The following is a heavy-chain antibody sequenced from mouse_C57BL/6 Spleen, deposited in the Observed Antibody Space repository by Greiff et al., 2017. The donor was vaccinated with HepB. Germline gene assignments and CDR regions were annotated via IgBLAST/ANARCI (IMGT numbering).Heavy chain of an antibody. CDR2: IYPGSGST. CDR1: GYTFTSYW. CDR3: ARSDDGYYDFDY. V-gene: IGHV1-55*01. Sequence: QVQLKQPGAELVKPGASVKMSCKASGYTFTSYWITWVKQRPGQGLEWIGDIYPGSGSTNYNEKFKSKATLTVDTSSSTAYMQLSSLTSEDSAVYYCARSDDGYYDFDYWGQGTTLTVSS. J-gene: IGHJ2*01. D-gene: IGHD2-3*01.